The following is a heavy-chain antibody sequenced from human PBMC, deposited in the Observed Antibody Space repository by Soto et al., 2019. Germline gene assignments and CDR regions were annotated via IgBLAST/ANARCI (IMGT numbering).Heavy chain of an antibody. V-gene: IGHV5-10-1*01. CDR3: ARQIYDSDTGPNFQYYFDS. CDR1: GYSFAGYW. J-gene: IGHJ4*02. CDR2: IDPSDSQT. D-gene: IGHD3-22*01. Sequence: PGESLKISCKGSGYSFAGYWITWVRQKPGKGLEWMGRIDPSDSQTYYSPSFRGHVTISVTKSIITVFLQWSSLRASDTAMYYCARQIYDSDTGPNFQYYFDSWGQGTPVTVSS.